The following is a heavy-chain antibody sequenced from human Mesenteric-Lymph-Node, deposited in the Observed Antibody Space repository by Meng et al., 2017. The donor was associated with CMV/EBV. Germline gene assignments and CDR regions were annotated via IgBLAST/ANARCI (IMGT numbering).Heavy chain of an antibody. V-gene: IGHV4-61*01. CDR1: GGSVNSGSYY. J-gene: IGHJ4*02. CDR2: IHYSGST. Sequence: ESLKISCTVSGGSVNSGSYYWSWVRQPPGQGLEWIGYIHYSGSTNYNPSLKSRVTMSVDRSRNQFSLNLNSVTAADTAVYYCAKGGGGIAADLWGQGTLVTVSS. CDR3: AKGGGGIAADL. D-gene: IGHD6-13*01.